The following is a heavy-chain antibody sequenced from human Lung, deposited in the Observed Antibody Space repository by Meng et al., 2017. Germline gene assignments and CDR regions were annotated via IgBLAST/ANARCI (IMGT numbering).Heavy chain of an antibody. CDR2: IKSNSDGGTT. J-gene: IGHJ4*02. Sequence: EVQLVECGGGLVQPGGSLRLSFVASGFSFTCAWMSWVRQAPGKGLGWVGRIKSNSDGGTTDYAAPVKGRFTISRDDSKNTLYLQMNSLITEDTAVYFCATGAAAADHWGQGTLVTVSS. V-gene: IGHV3-15*01. CDR1: GFSFTCAW. CDR3: ATGAAAADH. D-gene: IGHD6-13*01.